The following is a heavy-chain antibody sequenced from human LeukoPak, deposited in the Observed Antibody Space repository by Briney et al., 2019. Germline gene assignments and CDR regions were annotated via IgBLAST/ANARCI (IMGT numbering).Heavy chain of an antibody. J-gene: IGHJ4*02. D-gene: IGHD3-10*01. Sequence: PGASLQISCKGSGSSFTNKWIGWVRQMPGKGLECMGIICPGDSDTRYSTSFQGQVTISVDKSITTAYLQWSSLKASDTAIYYCVRHGGPYYYGSGTYRSGYFDYWGQGTLVTVSS. CDR1: GSSFTNKW. CDR3: VRHGGPYYYGSGTYRSGYFDY. V-gene: IGHV5-51*01. CDR2: ICPGDSDT.